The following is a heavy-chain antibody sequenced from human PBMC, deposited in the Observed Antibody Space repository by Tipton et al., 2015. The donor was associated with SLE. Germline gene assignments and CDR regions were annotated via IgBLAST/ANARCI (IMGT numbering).Heavy chain of an antibody. CDR2: ISNSETT. CDR1: GFTFSKAS. Sequence: SGFTFSKASMNWVRQAPGKGLEWIGYISNSETTNYNPSLKSRVTISVDTSKNQFSLKLRSVTAADTAVYYCAGAWQGYCSGGTCYVLDYWGQGTLVTVSS. V-gene: IGHV4-59*01. CDR3: AGAWQGYCSGGTCYVLDY. J-gene: IGHJ4*02. D-gene: IGHD2-15*01.